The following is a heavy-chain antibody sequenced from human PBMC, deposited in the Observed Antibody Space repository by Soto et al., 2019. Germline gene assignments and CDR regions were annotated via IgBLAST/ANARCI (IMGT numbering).Heavy chain of an antibody. CDR2: IYYSGST. Sequence: SETLSLTCTDSGGSISSYYWSWIRQPPGKGLEWIGYIYYSGSTNHNPSLKSRVTISVDTSKNQFSLKLSSVTAADTAVYYCARDHGEYYYYYGMDVWGQGTTVTVSS. CDR1: GGSISSYY. D-gene: IGHD4-17*01. J-gene: IGHJ6*02. CDR3: ARDHGEYYYYYGMDV. V-gene: IGHV4-59*01.